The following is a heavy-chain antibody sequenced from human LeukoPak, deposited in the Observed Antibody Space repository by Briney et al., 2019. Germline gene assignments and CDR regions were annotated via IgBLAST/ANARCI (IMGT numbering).Heavy chain of an antibody. CDR3: ARMGYSSSSGDY. V-gene: IGHV4-38-2*02. Sequence: SETLSLTCTVSGDSINSGYYGGWIRQPPGKGREWIGSMSHSGSTYYNPSLKSRVTISVDTSKNQFSLKLSSVTAADTAVYYCARMGYSSSSGDYWGQGTLVTVSS. D-gene: IGHD6-6*01. CDR2: MSHSGST. J-gene: IGHJ4*02. CDR1: GDSINSGYY.